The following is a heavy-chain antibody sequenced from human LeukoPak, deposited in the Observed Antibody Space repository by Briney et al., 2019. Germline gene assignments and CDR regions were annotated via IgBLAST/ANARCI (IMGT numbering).Heavy chain of an antibody. J-gene: IGHJ4*02. Sequence: TSVKVSCKAAGYTFTTYPMNWGRQAPGHGLGWMGGINTNTGNATYAQGFTGRFVFSLDTYVSTEYLQISSLKAEDTAVYYCARDRGLYYYGSGSYPYWGQGTLVTVSS. CDR3: ARDRGLYYYGSGSYPY. V-gene: IGHV7-4-1*02. D-gene: IGHD3-10*01. CDR1: GYTFTTYP. CDR2: INTNTGNA.